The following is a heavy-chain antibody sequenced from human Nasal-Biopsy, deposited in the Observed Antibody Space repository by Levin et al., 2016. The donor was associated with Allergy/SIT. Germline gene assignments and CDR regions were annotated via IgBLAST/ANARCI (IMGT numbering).Heavy chain of an antibody. D-gene: IGHD6-19*01. Sequence: GESLKISCAGSGFTFSNYAMHWVRQAPGKGLEYVSAISSDGDSTYYADSVKGRFTISRDNSKNTLYLQMSSLRTEDTAVYYCVKDDSGWYAYFDYWGQGTLVTVSS. CDR2: ISSDGDST. CDR1: GFTFSNYA. V-gene: IGHV3-64D*06. J-gene: IGHJ4*02. CDR3: VKDDSGWYAYFDY.